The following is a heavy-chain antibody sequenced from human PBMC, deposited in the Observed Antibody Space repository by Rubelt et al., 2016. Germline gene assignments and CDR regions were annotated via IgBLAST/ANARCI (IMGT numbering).Heavy chain of an antibody. CDR2: IHPSGGT. V-gene: IGHV4-34*01. Sequence: QVQLQQWGAGLLKPSETLSLTCAVYGGSFSGYYCTWIRQPPGKGLEWIGEIHPSGGTNYNPSLKCLVTISADTSKNQLSLNRNSVTAADTAVYYCAGGLDSTKTGAEWGQGTLVTVSS. CDR1: GGSFSGYY. CDR3: AGGLDSTKTGAE. J-gene: IGHJ4*02. D-gene: IGHD1-14*01.